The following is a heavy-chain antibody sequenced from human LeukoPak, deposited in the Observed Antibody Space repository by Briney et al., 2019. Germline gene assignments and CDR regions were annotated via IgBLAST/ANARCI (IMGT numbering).Heavy chain of an antibody. CDR3: ARLGGKMAAAGTCLGY. J-gene: IGHJ4*02. CDR1: GYTFTGYY. V-gene: IGHV1-2*02. D-gene: IGHD6-13*01. Sequence: ASVKVSCKASGYTFTGYYMHWVRQAPGQGLEWMGWINPNSGGTNYAQKFQGRVTMTRDTSISTAYMELSRLRSDDTAVYYCARLGGKMAAAGTCLGYWGQGTLVTVSS. CDR2: INPNSGGT.